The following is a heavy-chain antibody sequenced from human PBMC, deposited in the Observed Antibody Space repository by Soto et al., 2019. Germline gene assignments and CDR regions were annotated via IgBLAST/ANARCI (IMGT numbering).Heavy chain of an antibody. Sequence: HPGGSLRLSCAASGFTFSSYGMHWVRQAPGKGLEWVAVISYDGSNKYYADSVKGRFTISRDNSKNTLYLQMNSLRAEDTAVYYCATGGLWFGYNDYWGQGTLVTVSS. CDR1: GFTFSSYG. D-gene: IGHD3-10*01. V-gene: IGHV3-30*03. CDR3: ATGGLWFGYNDY. J-gene: IGHJ4*02. CDR2: ISYDGSNK.